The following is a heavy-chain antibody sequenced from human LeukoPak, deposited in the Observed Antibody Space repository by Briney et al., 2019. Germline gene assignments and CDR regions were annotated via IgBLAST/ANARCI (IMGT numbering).Heavy chain of an antibody. Sequence: GGSLRLSCAASGFTFSSYSMNWVRQAPGKGLEWVSAIRSSSSYIYYADSVKGRFTISRDNAKNSLYLQMNSLRAEDTAVYYCARGSYYDILTGYTDAFDIWGQGTMVTVSS. D-gene: IGHD3-9*01. J-gene: IGHJ3*02. CDR2: IRSSSSYI. V-gene: IGHV3-21*01. CDR3: ARGSYYDILTGYTDAFDI. CDR1: GFTFSSYS.